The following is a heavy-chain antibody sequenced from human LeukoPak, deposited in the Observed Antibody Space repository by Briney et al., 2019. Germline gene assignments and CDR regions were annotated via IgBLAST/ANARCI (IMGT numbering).Heavy chain of an antibody. V-gene: IGHV3-11*06. Sequence: GGSLRLSCAASGFTFSDYYMSWIRQAPGKGLEWLSYINPTSGYTPYADSVRGRFTISRDNAKNSLYLQMNSLRAEDTAVYYCARKYCSTTSCLFDNWGQGTLVTVSS. J-gene: IGHJ4*02. CDR2: INPTSGYT. CDR3: ARKYCSTTSCLFDN. CDR1: GFTFSDYY. D-gene: IGHD2-2*01.